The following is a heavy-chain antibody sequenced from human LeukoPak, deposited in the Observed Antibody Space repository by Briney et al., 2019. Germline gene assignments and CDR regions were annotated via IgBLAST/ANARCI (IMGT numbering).Heavy chain of an antibody. D-gene: IGHD1-26*01. CDR3: ARVTPGKSHFDW. V-gene: IGHV3-30-3*01. J-gene: IGHJ4*02. CDR1: GFTFSSYA. Sequence: PGGSLRLSCAASGFTFSSYAMHWVRQAPGKGLEWVAVISYDGSNKYYADSVKGRFTISRDNSKNTVSLQMNSLQTEDTALYYCARVTPGKSHFDWWGQGTLVTVSS. CDR2: ISYDGSNK.